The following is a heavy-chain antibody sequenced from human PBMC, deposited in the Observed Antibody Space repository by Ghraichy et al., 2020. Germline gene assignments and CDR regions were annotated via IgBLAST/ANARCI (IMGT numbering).Heavy chain of an antibody. Sequence: ASVKVSCKASGYTFTSYGISWVRQAPGQGLEWMGWISAYNGNTNYAQKLQVRVTMTTDTSTSTAYMELRSLRSDDTAVYYCARHNYYDSSGYYFGDAFEIWGQGTMVTVSS. CDR3: ARHNYYDSSGYYFGDAFEI. D-gene: IGHD3-22*01. CDR1: GYTFTSYG. J-gene: IGHJ3*02. V-gene: IGHV1-18*01. CDR2: ISAYNGNT.